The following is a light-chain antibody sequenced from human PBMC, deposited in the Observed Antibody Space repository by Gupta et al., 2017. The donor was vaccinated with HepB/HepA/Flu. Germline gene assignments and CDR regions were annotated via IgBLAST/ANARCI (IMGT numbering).Light chain of an antibody. CDR1: QSVSSY. CDR3: QQRYNWPRT. V-gene: IGKV3-11*01. CDR2: DAS. J-gene: IGKJ1*01. Sequence: EIVLTQSPATLSLSPGERATLSCRASQSVSSYLGWYQQKPGQAPRLLIYDASNRATGIPARFSGSGSGTDLTLTISSLEPEDFAVYFCQQRYNWPRTFGQGTKVEIK.